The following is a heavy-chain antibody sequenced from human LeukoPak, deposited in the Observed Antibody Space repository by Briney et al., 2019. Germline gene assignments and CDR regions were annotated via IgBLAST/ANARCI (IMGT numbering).Heavy chain of an antibody. CDR1: GFTFSSYA. D-gene: IGHD6-6*01. J-gene: IGHJ5*02. CDR2: ISGSGGST. Sequence: PGGSLRLSCAASGFTFSSYAMSWVRQALGKGLEWVSAISGSGGSTKYADSVKGRFTISRDNSKNTLYLQMNSLRAEDTAVYYCAKGAEYSSIYGGDWFDPWGQGTLVTVSS. CDR3: AKGAEYSSIYGGDWFDP. V-gene: IGHV3-23*01.